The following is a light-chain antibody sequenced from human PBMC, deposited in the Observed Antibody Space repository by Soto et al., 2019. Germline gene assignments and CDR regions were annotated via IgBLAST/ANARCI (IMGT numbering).Light chain of an antibody. CDR3: HSYDSSLSVV. Sequence: QSVLTQPPSVSGAPGQRVTISCTGSSSNIGAGYDVHWYQQLPGTAPQLLIYSNSNRPSGVPDRFAGSKAGTSPSLATTGLQAEDQAVYYGHSYDSSLSVVFGGGTKLTVL. J-gene: IGLJ2*01. CDR1: SSNIGAGYD. CDR2: SNS. V-gene: IGLV1-40*01.